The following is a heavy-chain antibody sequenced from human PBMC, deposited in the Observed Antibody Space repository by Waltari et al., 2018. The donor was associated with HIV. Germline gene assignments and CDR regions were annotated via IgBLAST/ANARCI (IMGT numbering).Heavy chain of an antibody. V-gene: IGHV3-15*07. CDR1: GFNFNNAW. CDR2: IKSASDGGTT. D-gene: IGHD3-10*01. CDR3: TTVSTLWLKH. J-gene: IGHJ1*01. Sequence: EVHLVESGGGLVKPGGSLRLSCAASGFNFNNAWMNWVRQAPGKGLEWVGRIKSASDGGTTAYAAPVKGRFTISRDDSKKTLYLQMNSLKSEDTAVYYCTTVSTLWLKHWGQGTLVTVSS.